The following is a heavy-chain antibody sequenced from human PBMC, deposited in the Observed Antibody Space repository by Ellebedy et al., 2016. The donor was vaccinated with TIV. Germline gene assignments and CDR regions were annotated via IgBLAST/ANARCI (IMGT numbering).Heavy chain of an antibody. J-gene: IGHJ5*01. CDR3: ARRGSYGDYAVQINNWFDS. Sequence: GESLKISCAASGFSFRSYWMSWVRQAPGKGLEWVANIYQDGSEIYYVDSVKGRFTISRDNAKSALYLQMNSLRVEDTAVYYGARRGSYGDYAVQINNWFDSWGQGTLVAVAS. D-gene: IGHD4-17*01. CDR1: GFSFRSYW. V-gene: IGHV3-7*01. CDR2: IYQDGSEI.